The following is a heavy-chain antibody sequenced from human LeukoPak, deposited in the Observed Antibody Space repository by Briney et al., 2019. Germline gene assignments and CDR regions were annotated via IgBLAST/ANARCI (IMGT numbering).Heavy chain of an antibody. CDR1: GYTFTSYC. CDR3: ARSDILTGYSFDY. V-gene: IGHV1-46*01. J-gene: IGHJ4*02. CDR2: INPSGGST. D-gene: IGHD3-9*01. Sequence: ASVKVSCKASGYTFTSYCMHWVRQAPGQGLEWMGIINPSGGSTSYAQKFQGRVTMTRDMSTSTVYMELSSLRSEDTAVYYCARSDILTGYSFDYWGQGTLVTVSS.